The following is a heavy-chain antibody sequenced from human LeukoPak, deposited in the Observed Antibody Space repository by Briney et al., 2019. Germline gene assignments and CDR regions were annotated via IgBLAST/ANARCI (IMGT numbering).Heavy chain of an antibody. CDR3: ATWASPITMVRGVIIDY. Sequence: ASVKVSCKVSGYTLTELSMHWVRQAPGKGLEWMGGLDPEDGETIYAQKFQGRVTMTEDTSADTAYMELSSLRSEDTAVYYCATWASPITMVRGVIIDYWGQGTLVTVSS. D-gene: IGHD3-10*01. J-gene: IGHJ4*02. CDR1: GYTLTELS. V-gene: IGHV1-24*01. CDR2: LDPEDGET.